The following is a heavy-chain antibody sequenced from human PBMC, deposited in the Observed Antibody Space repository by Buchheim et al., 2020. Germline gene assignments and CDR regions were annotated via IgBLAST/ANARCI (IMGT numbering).Heavy chain of an antibody. CDR3: ARDVIGPYDY. J-gene: IGHJ4*02. V-gene: IGHV3-74*01. CDR1: GFTFSSYW. Sequence: EVQLVESGGGLVQPGGSLRLSCAASGFTFSSYWMHWVRQVPGKGLVWVSNITTDGTTIRYADSVKGRFTISRDNAKNTLYLQMNSLRAEDTAVYYCARDVIGPYDYWGQG. CDR2: ITTDGTTI.